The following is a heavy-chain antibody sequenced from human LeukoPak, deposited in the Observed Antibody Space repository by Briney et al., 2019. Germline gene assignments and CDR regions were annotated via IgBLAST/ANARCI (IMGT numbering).Heavy chain of an antibody. D-gene: IGHD4-17*01. CDR1: GYSFTSYW. CDR2: IYPGDSDT. J-gene: IGHJ4*02. CDR3: ARHETTVTTGVDY. Sequence: GESLKISCKGSGYSFTSYWIGWVRQMPGKGLEWMGLIYPGDSDTRYSPSFQGQVTFSADKSISTAYLQWSSLKASDTAMYYCARHETTVTTGVDYWGQGTLVTVSS. V-gene: IGHV5-51*01.